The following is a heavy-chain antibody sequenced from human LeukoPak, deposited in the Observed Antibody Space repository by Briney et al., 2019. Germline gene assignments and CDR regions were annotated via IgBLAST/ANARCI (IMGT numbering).Heavy chain of an antibody. V-gene: IGHV3-48*02. D-gene: IGHD1-26*01. CDR3: AIDAWDLPLDAFYI. J-gene: IGHJ3*02. CDR1: GFTLSTHN. CDR2: INTDSSSI. Sequence: GGSLRLSCAASGFTLSTHNMNWVRHAPGKGLEWLSYINTDSSSIYYADSVKGRFTMSRDNAKNSLYLQMNSLRDEDTAVYHCAIDAWDLPLDAFYIWGQGTIVTVSS.